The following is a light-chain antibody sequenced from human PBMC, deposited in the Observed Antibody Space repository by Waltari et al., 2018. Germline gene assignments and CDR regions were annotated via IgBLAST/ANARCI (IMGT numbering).Light chain of an antibody. V-gene: IGKV3-20*01. Sequence: ELVLTQSPGTLSLPPGERATLSCRACQSVSSSYLAWYQQKPGQSPRLLIYGASSRAAGIPDRFSGNGSGTDFTLTISRLEPEDFAVYYCQQYVSSPWTFGQGTKVEIK. J-gene: IGKJ1*01. CDR1: QSVSSSY. CDR3: QQYVSSPWT. CDR2: GAS.